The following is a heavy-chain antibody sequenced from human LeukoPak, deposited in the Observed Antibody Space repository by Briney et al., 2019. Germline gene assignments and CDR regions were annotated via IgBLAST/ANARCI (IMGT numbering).Heavy chain of an antibody. D-gene: IGHD2-21*01. V-gene: IGHV4-39*01. CDR1: GGSISSGSYY. CDR3: ARQALWFFDY. J-gene: IGHJ4*02. Sequence: SETLSLTCTVSGGSISSGSYYWGWLRQPPGKGLEWIGSIYYSVSTYYNPSLKSRVTISVDTSKSQFSLRLSSVTAADTAVYYCARQALWFFDYWGQGTLVTVSS. CDR2: IYYSVST.